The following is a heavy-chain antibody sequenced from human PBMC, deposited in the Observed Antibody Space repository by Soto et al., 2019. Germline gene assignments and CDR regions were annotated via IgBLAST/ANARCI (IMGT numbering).Heavy chain of an antibody. CDR1: GYKFAGYC. CDR2: IYPSDSDT. Sequence: PGEAGKTSVKVSGYKFAGYCMAWVRQMPGKGLELMGIIYPSDSDTRYRPSFQGQVTISADKSISSAYLQWSSLRASDTAMYYCARGGVSTRTFDYWGQGTQVTVSS. V-gene: IGHV5-51*01. J-gene: IGHJ4*02. CDR3: ARGGVSTRTFDY. D-gene: IGHD3-3*01.